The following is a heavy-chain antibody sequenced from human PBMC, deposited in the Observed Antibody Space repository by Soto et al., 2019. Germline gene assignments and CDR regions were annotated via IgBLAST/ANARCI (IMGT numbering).Heavy chain of an antibody. D-gene: IGHD1-20*01. CDR3: APGPNNLLDY. CDR2: VVVTNGDT. V-gene: IGHV1-58*01. J-gene: IGHJ4*02. CDR1: GFTLSYSA. Sequence: SVKVSCKASGFTLSYSAVLWVRQARGQRLEWIGWVVVTNGDTNYAQQFRERVTITRDKSTSTAYMELSSLRSEDTAVYYCAPGPNNLLDYWGKGTLGTVS.